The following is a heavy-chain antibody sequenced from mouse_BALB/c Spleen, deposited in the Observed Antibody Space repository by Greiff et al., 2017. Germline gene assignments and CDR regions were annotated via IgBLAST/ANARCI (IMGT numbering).Heavy chain of an antibody. CDR1: GFAFSSYD. CDR3: ARGSYGSPFAY. V-gene: IGHV5-12-1*01. J-gene: IGHJ3*01. Sequence: EVKLVESGGGLVKPGGSLKLSCAASGFAFSSYDMSWVRQTPEKRLEWVAYISSGGGSTYYPDTVKGRFAISRDNAKNTLYLQMSSLKSEDTAMYYCARGSYGSPFAYWGQGTLVTVSA. D-gene: IGHD1-1*01. CDR2: ISSGGGST.